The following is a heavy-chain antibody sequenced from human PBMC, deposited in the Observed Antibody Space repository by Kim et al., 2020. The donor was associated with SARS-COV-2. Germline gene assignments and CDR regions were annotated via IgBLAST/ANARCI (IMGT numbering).Heavy chain of an antibody. V-gene: IGHV1-18*01. CDR3: ARDRTVVVPAALGY. Sequence: AQKLQGRVTMTTDTSTSTAYMELRSLRSDDTAVYYCARDRTVVVPAALGYWGQGTLVTVSS. D-gene: IGHD2-2*01. J-gene: IGHJ4*02.